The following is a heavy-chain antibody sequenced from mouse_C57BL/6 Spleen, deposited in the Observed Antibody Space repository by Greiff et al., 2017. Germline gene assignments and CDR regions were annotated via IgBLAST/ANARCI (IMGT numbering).Heavy chain of an antibody. CDR1: GYTFTSYT. CDR3: ASDDYDRGGY. CDR2: INPSSGYT. D-gene: IGHD2-4*01. J-gene: IGHJ2*01. V-gene: IGHV1-4*01. Sequence: VQLHQSGAELARPGASVKMSCKASGYTFTSYTMHWVKQRPGQGLEWIGYINPSSGYTKYNQKFKDKATLTADKSSSTAYMQLSSLTSEDSAVYYCASDDYDRGGYCGQCTTLTVSS.